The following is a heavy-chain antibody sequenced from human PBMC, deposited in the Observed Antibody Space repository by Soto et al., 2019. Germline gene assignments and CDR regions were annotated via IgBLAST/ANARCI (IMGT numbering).Heavy chain of an antibody. CDR2: INHSGST. V-gene: IGHV4-34*01. CDR3: AREGPTTNFDY. Sequence: QVQLQQWGAGLLKPSETLSLTCAVYGGSFSGYYWSWIRQPPGKGLEWIGEINHSGSTNYNPSLKSRVTISVDTSKNPFSLKLSSVTAADTAVYYCAREGPTTNFDYWGQGTLVTVSS. CDR1: GGSFSGYY. J-gene: IGHJ4*02.